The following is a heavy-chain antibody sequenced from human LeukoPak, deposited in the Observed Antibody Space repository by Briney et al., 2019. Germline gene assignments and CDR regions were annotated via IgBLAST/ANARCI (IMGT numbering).Heavy chain of an antibody. Sequence: GGSLRLSCAASGFTFSSYGMHWARHAQSKGLEWVPFIRYDGSNKYYADSVKGRFTISRDNSKNTQYLQMNSLRAEETAVYYCAKDYDFWSGHNPDYWGQGTLVTVSS. D-gene: IGHD3-3*01. J-gene: IGHJ4*02. CDR2: IRYDGSNK. CDR3: AKDYDFWSGHNPDY. CDR1: GFTFSSYG. V-gene: IGHV3-30*02.